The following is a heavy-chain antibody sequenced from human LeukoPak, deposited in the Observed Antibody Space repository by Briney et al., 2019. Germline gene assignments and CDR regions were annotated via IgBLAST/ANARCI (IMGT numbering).Heavy chain of an antibody. D-gene: IGHD1-7*01. CDR2: IYYSGST. CDR1: GGSISSYY. J-gene: IGHJ6*02. V-gene: IGHV4-59*01. Sequence: QPSETLSLTCTVSGGSISSYYWSWIRQPPGKGLEWIGYIYYSGSTNYNPSLKSRVTISVDTSKNRFSLKLSSVTAADTAVYYCARDNWNYGSSMDVWGQGTTVTVSS. CDR3: ARDNWNYGSSMDV.